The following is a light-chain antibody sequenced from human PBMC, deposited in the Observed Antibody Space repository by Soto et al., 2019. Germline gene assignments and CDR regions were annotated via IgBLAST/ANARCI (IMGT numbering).Light chain of an antibody. J-gene: IGKJ1*01. Sequence: IPMTQSPSTLSASVGDRVTITCRASQSISTLLAWYQQKPGTAPKVLIFDASSLESGVPSRFSGSGSGTEFTLTISSLQPEDFATYYCQHWWTFGQGTKVDIK. CDR1: QSISTL. CDR2: DAS. V-gene: IGKV1-5*01. CDR3: QHWWT.